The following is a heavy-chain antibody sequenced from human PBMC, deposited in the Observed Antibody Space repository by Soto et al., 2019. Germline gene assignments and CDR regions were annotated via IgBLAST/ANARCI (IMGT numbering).Heavy chain of an antibody. V-gene: IGHV3-66*01. J-gene: IGHJ3*02. CDR3: ARDAYQIWGSYRGSARPAFDI. D-gene: IGHD3-16*02. Sequence: GGSLRLSCAASGFTVSSTYMSWVRQAPGKGLEWVSVIYAGGNTYYADSVKGRFTISRDNSKNTLYLQMNSLRAEDTAVYYCARDAYQIWGSYRGSARPAFDIWGQGTMVTVSS. CDR1: GFTVSSTY. CDR2: IYAGGNT.